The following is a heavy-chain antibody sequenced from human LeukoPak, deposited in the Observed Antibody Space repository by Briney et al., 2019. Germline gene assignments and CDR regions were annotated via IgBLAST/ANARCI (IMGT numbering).Heavy chain of an antibody. CDR1: GGSYSGYY. CDR3: ARGSKMLGYNWFDP. V-gene: IGHV4-34*01. D-gene: IGHD1-26*01. CDR2: INHSGST. Sequence: SETLSLTCAVYGGSYSGYYWNWIRQPPGKGLEWIGEINHSGSTNYIPSLKSRVTISVDTSKNQFSLKLSSVTAADTAVYYCARGSKMLGYNWFDPWGQGTLVTVSS. J-gene: IGHJ5*02.